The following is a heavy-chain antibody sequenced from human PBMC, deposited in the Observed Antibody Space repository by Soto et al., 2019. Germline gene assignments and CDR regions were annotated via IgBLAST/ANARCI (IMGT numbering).Heavy chain of an antibody. J-gene: IGHJ3*02. D-gene: IGHD3-10*01. Sequence: QMQLVQSGPEVKKPGTSVKVSCKASGFTFTSSAVQWVRQARGQRLEWIGWIVVGSGNTNYAQKFQERVTITRDMSTSTAYMELRSLISEDTAVYYCAALNVMVRGAYAFEIWGQGTMVTVSS. CDR2: IVVGSGNT. CDR1: GFTFTSSA. V-gene: IGHV1-58*01. CDR3: AALNVMVRGAYAFEI.